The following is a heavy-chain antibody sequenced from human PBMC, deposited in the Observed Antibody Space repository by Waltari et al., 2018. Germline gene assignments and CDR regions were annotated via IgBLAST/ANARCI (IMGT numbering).Heavy chain of an antibody. V-gene: IGHV3-15*01. Sequence: EVQLVESGGGLVKPGGSLRLSCAASGFTFSNAWMSWVRQAPGKGLEWVGRIKSKTDGGTTDYAAPGKGRFTISRDDSKNTLYLQMNSLKTEDTAVYYCTTEGLVSGYDVEGDYWGQGTLVTVSS. CDR1: GFTFSNAW. CDR3: TTEGLVSGYDVEGDY. J-gene: IGHJ4*02. D-gene: IGHD5-12*01. CDR2: IKSKTDGGTT.